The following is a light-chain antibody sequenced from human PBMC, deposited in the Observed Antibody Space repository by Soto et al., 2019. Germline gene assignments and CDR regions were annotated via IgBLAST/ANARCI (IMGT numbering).Light chain of an antibody. CDR1: QSVLYSSNNKNY. Sequence: DIMMTQSPDSLAVSLGERAAINCKSSQSVLYSSNNKNYLAWYQQKPGQSHKLLIYWAYTRESGVHDRFSGSGSGTDFTLTISSLQAADVAVYFCQQYYSPPWTFGPGTKVDIK. CDR3: QQYYSPPWT. J-gene: IGKJ1*01. CDR2: WAY. V-gene: IGKV4-1*01.